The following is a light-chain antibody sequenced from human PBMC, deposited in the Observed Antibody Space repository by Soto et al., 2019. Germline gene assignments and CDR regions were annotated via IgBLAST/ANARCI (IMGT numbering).Light chain of an antibody. CDR1: SSNIGTNY. V-gene: IGLV1-47*01. Sequence: QSVLTQPLSASGTPGQGVTISSSGSSSNIGTNYIYWYQHLPGVAPKLLIYTSDQRRSGVPDRFSGSKSGTSASLAISGLRSEDEADYYCAAWDDSLSGPNWIFGGGTKLTVL. CDR3: AAWDDSLSGPNWI. CDR2: TSD. J-gene: IGLJ3*02.